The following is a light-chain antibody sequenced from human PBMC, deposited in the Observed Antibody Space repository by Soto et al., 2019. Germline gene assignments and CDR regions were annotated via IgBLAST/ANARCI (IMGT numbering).Light chain of an antibody. CDR2: EVT. CDR1: IIDVGGYNY. J-gene: IGLJ1*01. CDR3: NSYTTNSNRV. Sequence: QSVLTQPPSASGSPGPSVTTSCTGTIIDVGGYNYVSWYQHHPGKAPKLMIYEVTNRPSGVSNRFSGSKSGNTASLTISGLQAEDEADYYCNSYTTNSNRVFGTGTKV. V-gene: IGLV2-14*01.